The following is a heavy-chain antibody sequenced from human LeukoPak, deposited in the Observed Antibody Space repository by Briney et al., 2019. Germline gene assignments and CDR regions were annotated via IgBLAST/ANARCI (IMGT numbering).Heavy chain of an antibody. D-gene: IGHD1-1*01. V-gene: IGHV3-48*04. CDR2: ISSSGSTI. J-gene: IGHJ3*02. CDR1: GFTFSNYS. CDR3: AGNGDAFDI. Sequence: PGGSLRLSCAASGFTFSNYSMNWVRQAPGKGLEWVSYISSSGSTIYYADSVKGRFTISRDNAKNSLYLQMNSLRAEDTAVYYCAGNGDAFDIWGQGTMVTVSS.